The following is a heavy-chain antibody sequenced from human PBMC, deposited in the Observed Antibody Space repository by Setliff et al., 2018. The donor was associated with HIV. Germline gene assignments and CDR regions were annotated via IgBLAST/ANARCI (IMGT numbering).Heavy chain of an antibody. V-gene: IGHV3-74*01. CDR3: ARAHDNHDSSGYSHDS. J-gene: IGHJ4*02. CDR2: ISPDGSVI. Sequence: PGESLKISCAASGFTFSSQWMHWVRQAPGKGLVWVSRISPDGSVINYAGSVKGRFTISRDNAKNTLYLQMNSLRAEDTAVYYCARAHDNHDSSGYSHDSWGQGSLVTVSS. D-gene: IGHD3-22*01. CDR1: GFTFSSQW.